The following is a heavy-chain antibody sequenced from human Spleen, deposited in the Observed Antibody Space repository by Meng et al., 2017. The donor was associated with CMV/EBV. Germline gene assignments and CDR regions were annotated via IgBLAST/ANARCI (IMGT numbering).Heavy chain of an antibody. J-gene: IGHJ6*02. CDR1: GFTFTGYW. V-gene: IGHV3-11*04. Sequence: GESLKISCAASGFTFTGYWMSWVRQAPGKGLEWVSYISSSGSTIYYADSVKGRFTISRDNAKNSLYLQMNSLRAEDTAVYYCARDLGVMAADPYYYGMDVWGQGTTVTVSS. CDR2: ISSSGSTI. D-gene: IGHD6-13*01. CDR3: ARDLGVMAADPYYYGMDV.